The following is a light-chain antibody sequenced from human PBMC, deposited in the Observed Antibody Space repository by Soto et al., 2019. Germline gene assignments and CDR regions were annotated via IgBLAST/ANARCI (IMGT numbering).Light chain of an antibody. CDR2: VAS. J-gene: IGKJ1*01. CDR3: LQDYNYPWT. CDR1: QGIRTD. Sequence: AIQLTQSPSSLSASVGDTVTITCRASQGIRTDLAWYQQRPGKAPKLLISVASNLQTGVPSRFSGSGSGTDFTLTISSLQPEDFATYYCLQDYNYPWTFDQGTKVEI. V-gene: IGKV1-6*01.